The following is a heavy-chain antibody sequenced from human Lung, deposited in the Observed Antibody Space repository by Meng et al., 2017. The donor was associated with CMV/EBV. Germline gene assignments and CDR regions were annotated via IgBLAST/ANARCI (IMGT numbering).Heavy chain of an antibody. CDR3: AREAETANDY. CDR1: GYTFADYF. CDR2: INPRGGGP. J-gene: IGHJ4*02. Sequence: ASVXVSCKASGYTFADYFIHWVRQAPGQGLEWMGRINPRGGGPNYVQKYQDRVTLTMDTSITTAYLEMSGLTSGDTAVYYCAREAETANDYWGQGTLVTVSS. V-gene: IGHV1-2*02. D-gene: IGHD5-18*01.